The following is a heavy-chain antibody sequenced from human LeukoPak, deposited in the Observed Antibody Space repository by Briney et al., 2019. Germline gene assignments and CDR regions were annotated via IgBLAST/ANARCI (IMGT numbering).Heavy chain of an antibody. D-gene: IGHD1-26*01. J-gene: IGHJ4*02. V-gene: IGHV3-48*03. Sequence: GGSLRLSCAASGFTFSSYEMNWVRQAPGKGLEWVSYISSSGSTIYYADSVKGRFTISRDNAKNSLYLQMNSLRAEDTAVYYCARAPSGSYSLPSDYWGQGTLVTVSS. CDR1: GFTFSSYE. CDR3: ARAPSGSYSLPSDY. CDR2: ISSSGSTI.